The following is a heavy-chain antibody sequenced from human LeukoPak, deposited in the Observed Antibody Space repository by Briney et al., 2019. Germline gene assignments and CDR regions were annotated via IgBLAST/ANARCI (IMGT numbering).Heavy chain of an antibody. Sequence: GGSLRLSCAASGFTFSSYWMHWVRQAPGKGLVWVSRVKSDGSSTNYADSVKGRFTVSRDNAKNTLILHMNSLRAEDTAVYYCARGGSPPEALGDTFDVWGHGTLVTVSS. J-gene: IGHJ3*01. V-gene: IGHV3-74*01. CDR2: VKSDGSST. CDR3: ARGGSPPEALGDTFDV. CDR1: GFTFSSYW. D-gene: IGHD1-26*01.